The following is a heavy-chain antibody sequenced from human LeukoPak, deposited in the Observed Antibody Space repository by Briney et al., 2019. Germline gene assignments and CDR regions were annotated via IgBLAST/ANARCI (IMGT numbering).Heavy chain of an antibody. CDR2: INPNSGGT. D-gene: IGHD5-18*01. Sequence: GASVKVSCKASGGTFSSYAISWVRQAPGQGLEWMGWINPNSGGTNYAQKFQGWVTMTRDTSISTAYMELSRLRSDDTAVYYCARDLSGDTAMGTYGMDVWGQGTTVTVSS. CDR3: ARDLSGDTAMGTYGMDV. CDR1: GGTFSSYA. V-gene: IGHV1-2*04. J-gene: IGHJ6*02.